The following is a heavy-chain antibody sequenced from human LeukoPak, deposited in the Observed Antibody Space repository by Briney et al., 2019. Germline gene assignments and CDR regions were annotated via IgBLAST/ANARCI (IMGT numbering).Heavy chain of an antibody. CDR2: MNPNSGNT. CDR3: AREDYYDSGSNDY. D-gene: IGHD3-22*01. J-gene: IGHJ4*02. V-gene: IGHV1-8*03. Sequence: ASVKVSCKASGYTFTGYYMHWVRQAPGQGLEWMGWMNPNSGNTAYAQKFQGRVTITRNTSISTAYMELSSLRSEDTAVYYCAREDYYDSGSNDYWGQGTLVTVSS. CDR1: GYTFTGYY.